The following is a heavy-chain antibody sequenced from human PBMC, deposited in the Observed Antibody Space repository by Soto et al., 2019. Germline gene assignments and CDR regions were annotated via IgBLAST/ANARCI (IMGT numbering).Heavy chain of an antibody. CDR2: INHSGST. J-gene: IGHJ4*02. CDR3: ARGIDFWSGYSGY. CDR1: GGSFSGYY. V-gene: IGHV4-34*01. Sequence: SETLSLTCAVYGGSFSGYYWSLIRQPPGKGLEWIGEINHSGSTNYNPSLKSRVTISVDTSKNQFSLKLSSVTAADTAVYYCARGIDFWSGYSGYWGQGTLVTVSS. D-gene: IGHD3-3*01.